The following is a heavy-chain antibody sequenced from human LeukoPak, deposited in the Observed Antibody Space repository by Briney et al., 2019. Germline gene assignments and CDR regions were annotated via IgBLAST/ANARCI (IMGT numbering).Heavy chain of an antibody. Sequence: GGSLRLSCAASGFTFSSYGMSWVRQAPGKGLEWVSAISGSGGSTYYADSVKGRFTISRDNSKNTLYLQMNSLRAEDTALYYCAKSSYYDTSGSYREYYFDYWGQGALVTVSS. CDR3: AKSSYYDTSGSYREYYFDY. CDR1: GFTFSSYG. V-gene: IGHV3-23*01. CDR2: ISGSGGST. D-gene: IGHD3-22*01. J-gene: IGHJ4*02.